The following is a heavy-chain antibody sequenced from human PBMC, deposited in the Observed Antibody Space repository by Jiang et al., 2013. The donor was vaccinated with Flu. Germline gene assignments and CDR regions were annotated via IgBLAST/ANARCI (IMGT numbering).Heavy chain of an antibody. CDR1: GGTLSRHG. V-gene: IGHV1-69*04. CDR3: ARDTLQSTVATYEPLDF. J-gene: IGHJ3*01. D-gene: IGHD6-19*01. Sequence: SGAEVKKPGSSVRVSCKASGGTLSRHGISWVRQAPGQGLEWMGRIIPIIDVVNYAQKFQDRVRLTTDRSTTTVYTEVSNLRSEDTAVYYCARDTLQSTVATYEPLDFWGQGTLVTVSS. CDR2: IIPIIDVV.